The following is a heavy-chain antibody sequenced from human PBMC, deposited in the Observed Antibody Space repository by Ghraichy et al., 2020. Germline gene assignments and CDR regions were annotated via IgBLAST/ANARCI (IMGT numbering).Heavy chain of an antibody. J-gene: IGHJ4*02. CDR1: GYTLTELS. CDR3: ASHNPGYSGYGYFDY. CDR2: FDPEDGET. V-gene: IGHV1-24*01. D-gene: IGHD5-12*01. Sequence: ASVKVSCKVSGYTLTELSMHWVRQAPGKGLEWMGGFDPEDGETIYAQKFQGRVTMTEDTSTDTAYMELSSLRSEDTAVYYCASHNPGYSGYGYFDYWGQGTLVTVSS.